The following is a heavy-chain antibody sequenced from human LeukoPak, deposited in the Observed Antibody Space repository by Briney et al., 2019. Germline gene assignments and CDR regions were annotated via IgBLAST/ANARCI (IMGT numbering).Heavy chain of an antibody. CDR1: GGSISSAHW. CDR3: TRRGDYRPYYFDS. J-gene: IGHJ4*02. V-gene: IGHV4-4*02. CDR2: IYHSGST. Sequence: SETLSLTCAVSGGSISSAHWWSWVRQPPGKGLEWIGEIYHSGSTNYNPSLKSRVTMLVDKSKEQFSLKVTSVTAADTAVYFCTRRGDYRPYYFDSWGQGALVSVST. D-gene: IGHD3-10*01.